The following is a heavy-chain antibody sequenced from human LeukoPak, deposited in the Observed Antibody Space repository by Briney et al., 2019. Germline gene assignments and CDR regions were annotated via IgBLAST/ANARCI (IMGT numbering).Heavy chain of an antibody. J-gene: IGHJ5*01. CDR2: INPNSGVT. CDR1: GYTFSGYS. D-gene: IGHD1-20*01. Sequence: GASVKVSYKASGYTFSGYSMHWVRQAPGQGLEWMGRINPNSGVTYYAQKFQGRVTMTSDTSITTAYMELSSLKSDDTATYYCARNASNWSAFDSWGQGNLVIVSS. V-gene: IGHV1-2*06. CDR3: ARNASNWSAFDS.